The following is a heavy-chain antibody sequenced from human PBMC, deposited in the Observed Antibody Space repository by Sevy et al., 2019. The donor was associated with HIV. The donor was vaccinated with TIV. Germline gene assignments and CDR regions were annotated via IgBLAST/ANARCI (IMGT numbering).Heavy chain of an antibody. CDR1: GFTFSSYW. J-gene: IGHJ4*02. CDR2: ISGSGYST. V-gene: IGHV3-23*01. Sequence: GGSLRLSCAASGFTFSSYWMSWVRQAPGKGLEWVSGISGSGYSTYYADSVKGRFTISRDNSKNTLYLQMNSLRAEDTAVYYCAKEGGGYNYDSSGLFDYWGQGTLVTVSS. CDR3: AKEGGGYNYDSSGLFDY. D-gene: IGHD3-22*01.